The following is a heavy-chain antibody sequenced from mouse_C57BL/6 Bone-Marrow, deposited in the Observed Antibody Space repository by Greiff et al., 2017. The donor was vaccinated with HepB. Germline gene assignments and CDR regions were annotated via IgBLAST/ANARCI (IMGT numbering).Heavy chain of an antibody. Sequence: QVQLQQPGAELVKPGASVKLSCKASGYTFTSYWMQWVKQRPGQGLEWIGEIDPSDSYTNYNHKFKGKATLTVDTSSSTAYMQLSSLTSEDSAVYYCARFWVYYYGSSYFDYWGQGTTLTVSS. CDR2: IDPSDSYT. J-gene: IGHJ2*01. CDR3: ARFWVYYYGSSYFDY. V-gene: IGHV1-50*01. D-gene: IGHD1-1*01. CDR1: GYTFTSYW.